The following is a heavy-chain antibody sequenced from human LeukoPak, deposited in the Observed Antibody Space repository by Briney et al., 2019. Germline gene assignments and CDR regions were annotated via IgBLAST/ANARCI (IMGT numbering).Heavy chain of an antibody. Sequence: GGSLRLSCAASGFTFRSYAMTWVRQAPGKGLEWVSSISSSGGSTYYADSVKGRFTISRDNAKNSLYLQMNSLRAEDTALYYCAKDRWTAIAAVFDYWGQGTLVTVSS. D-gene: IGHD6-13*01. J-gene: IGHJ4*02. CDR2: ISSSGGST. CDR3: AKDRWTAIAAVFDY. V-gene: IGHV3-23*01. CDR1: GFTFRSYA.